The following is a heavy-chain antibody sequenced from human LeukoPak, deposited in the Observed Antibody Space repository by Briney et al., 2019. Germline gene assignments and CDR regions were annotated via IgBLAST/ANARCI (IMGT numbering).Heavy chain of an antibody. V-gene: IGHV3-7*01. CDR2: INQDGSEK. J-gene: IGHJ4*02. CDR1: GFTFTTYW. D-gene: IGHD6-13*01. CDR3: AKDLGYSSLQGYFDY. Sequence: GGSLRLSCAASGFTFTTYWMSWVRQAPGKGLEWVANINQDGSEKYYVDSVKGRFTISRDNAKNSLYLQMNSLRAEDTAVYYCAKDLGYSSLQGYFDYWGQGTLVTVSS.